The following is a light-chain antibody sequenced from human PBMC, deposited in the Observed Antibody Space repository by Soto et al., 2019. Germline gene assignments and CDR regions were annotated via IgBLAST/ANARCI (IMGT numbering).Light chain of an antibody. CDR3: QQTYTMPCT. CDR1: QSVSSSY. CDR2: GAS. J-gene: IGKJ2*02. V-gene: IGKV3-20*01. Sequence: EIVLTQSPGTLSLSPGERATLSCRASQSVSSSYLAWYQQKPGQAPRLLIYGASTRATGIPARFSGSGSGTEFTLTISSLQSEDFASYYCQQTYTMPCTFGQGTKLEIK.